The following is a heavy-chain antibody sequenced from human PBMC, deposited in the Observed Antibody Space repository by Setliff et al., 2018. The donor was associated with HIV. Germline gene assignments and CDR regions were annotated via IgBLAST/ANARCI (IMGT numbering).Heavy chain of an antibody. Sequence: ASVKVSCKASEYTFTLYGIHWVRQAPGQRPEWMGWISAYNGNTNYAQKFRGRVTLTTDTSTSTAYMELRSLRSDDTAVYYCARGRGYDYVWGSYRLNWFDPWGQGTLVTVSS. D-gene: IGHD3-16*02. J-gene: IGHJ5*02. CDR3: ARGRGYDYVWGSYRLNWFDP. CDR1: EYTFTLYG. V-gene: IGHV1-18*01. CDR2: ISAYNGNT.